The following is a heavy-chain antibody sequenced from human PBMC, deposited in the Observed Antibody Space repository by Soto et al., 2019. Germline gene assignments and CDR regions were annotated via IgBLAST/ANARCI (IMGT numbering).Heavy chain of an antibody. CDR1: GFTFSSYW. V-gene: IGHV3-74*01. CDR2: INSDGSST. CDR3: ARGRGYSYDYFDY. J-gene: IGHJ4*02. Sequence: LRLSCAASGFTFSSYWMHWVRQAPGKGLVWVSRINSDGSSTSYADSVKGRFTISRDNAKNTLYLQMNSLRAEDTAVYYCARGRGYSYDYFDYWGQGTLVTVSS. D-gene: IGHD5-18*01.